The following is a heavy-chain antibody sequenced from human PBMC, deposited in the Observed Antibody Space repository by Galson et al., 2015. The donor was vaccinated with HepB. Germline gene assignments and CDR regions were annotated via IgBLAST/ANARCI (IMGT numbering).Heavy chain of an antibody. V-gene: IGHV1-24*01. J-gene: IGHJ4*02. D-gene: IGHD3-22*01. Sequence: SCKVSGDTVTESSMHWVRQAPGKGLEWMGGFDPANGERIYAQKFQGRVTMTEDSFSETAYMDLSSLIYEDTAVYYCATGSYDAGGYRSRSFDYWGQGTLVTVSS. CDR1: GDTVTESS. CDR3: ATGSYDAGGYRSRSFDY. CDR2: FDPANGER.